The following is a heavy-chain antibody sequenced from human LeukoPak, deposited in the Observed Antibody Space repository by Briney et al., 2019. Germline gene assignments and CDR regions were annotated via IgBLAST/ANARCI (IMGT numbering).Heavy chain of an antibody. J-gene: IGHJ6*02. V-gene: IGHV3-23*01. CDR3: AKPLRYCGSTSRYEYYYGMDV. Sequence: GGSLRLSCAASGFTFSTYGMSWVRQAPGKGLEWVSGISGSGGSTNYADSVKGRFTITRDNSKNTLYLQMNSLRAEDTAVYYCAKPLRYCGSTSRYEYYYGMDVWGQGTTVTVSS. CDR2: ISGSGGST. D-gene: IGHD2-2*01. CDR1: GFTFSTYG.